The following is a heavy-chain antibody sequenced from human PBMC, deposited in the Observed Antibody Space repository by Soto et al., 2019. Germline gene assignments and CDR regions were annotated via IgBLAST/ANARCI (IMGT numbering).Heavy chain of an antibody. J-gene: IGHJ4*02. CDR1: GGSFSGYY. Sequence: QVQLQQWGAGLLKPSETLSLPCAVYGGSFSGYYWSWIRQPPGKGLEWIGEINHSGSTNYNPSLKSRVTISVDTSKNQFSLKLSSVTAADTAVYYCARGLGVTTNYWGQGTLVTVSS. CDR2: INHSGST. V-gene: IGHV4-34*01. D-gene: IGHD4-17*01. CDR3: ARGLGVTTNY.